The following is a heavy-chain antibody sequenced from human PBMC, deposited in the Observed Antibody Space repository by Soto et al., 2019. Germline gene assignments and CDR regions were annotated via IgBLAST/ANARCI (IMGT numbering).Heavy chain of an antibody. CDR1: GGTFSSYA. V-gene: IGHV1-69*12. CDR3: ARDSSYGDYVRLDY. D-gene: IGHD4-17*01. Sequence: QVQLVQSGAEVKKPGSSVKVSCKASGGTFSSYAISWVRQAPGQGLEWMGGIIPIFGTANYAQKFQGRVTITADESTSKAYMELSSLRSEDTAVYYCARDSSYGDYVRLDYWGQGTLVTVSS. J-gene: IGHJ4*02. CDR2: IIPIFGTA.